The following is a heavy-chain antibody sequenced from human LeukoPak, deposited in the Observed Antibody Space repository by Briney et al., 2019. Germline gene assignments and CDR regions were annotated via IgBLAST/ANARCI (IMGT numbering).Heavy chain of an antibody. V-gene: IGHV3-48*01. Sequence: GGSLRLSCAASGFTFSLYSMNWVRQAPGKGLEWVSYIATSGTTIFNADSVKGRFSISRDNAKNSVYLQMNSLRAEDTAVYYCARDSVWGWDFDYWGQGTLVTVSS. CDR2: IATSGTTI. CDR1: GFTFSLYS. D-gene: IGHD7-27*01. J-gene: IGHJ4*02. CDR3: ARDSVWGWDFDY.